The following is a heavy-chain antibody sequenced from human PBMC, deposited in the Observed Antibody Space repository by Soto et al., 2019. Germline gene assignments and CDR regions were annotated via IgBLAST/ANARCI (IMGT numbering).Heavy chain of an antibody. V-gene: IGHV3-23*01. CDR3: AKAGYGSDVLWWFGP. CDR2: ISGSADNT. Sequence: GGSLRLSCAVSGFTFSTYAMTWVHQAPGKGLEWVSAISGSADNTYYADSVKGRFTISRDNSKSTLYLQMNTLRAEDTALYFCAKAGYGSDVLWWFGPWGQGTLVTVSS. CDR1: GFTFSTYA. J-gene: IGHJ5*02. D-gene: IGHD5-12*01.